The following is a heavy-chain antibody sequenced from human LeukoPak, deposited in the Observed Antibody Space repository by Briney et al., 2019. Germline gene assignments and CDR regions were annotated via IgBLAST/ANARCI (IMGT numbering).Heavy chain of an antibody. CDR3: ARDLEYCTNGVCYTGFDY. CDR1: GGSISSYY. J-gene: IGHJ4*02. D-gene: IGHD2-8*01. Sequence: PSETLSLTCTVSGGSISSYYWSWIRQPPGKGLEWIGYIYYSGSTDYNPSLKSRVTISVDTSKNQFSLKLSSVTAADTAVYYCARDLEYCTNGVCYTGFDYWGQGTLVTVSS. CDR2: IYYSGST. V-gene: IGHV4-59*01.